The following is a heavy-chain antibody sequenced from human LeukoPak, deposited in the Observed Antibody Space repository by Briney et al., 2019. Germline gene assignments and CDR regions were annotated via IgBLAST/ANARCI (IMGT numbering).Heavy chain of an antibody. Sequence: PGGSLRLSCAASGLTFDDYAMHWVRQAPGKGLEWVSGISWNSGSIGYADSVKGRFTISRDNAKNSLYLQMNSLRAEDTALYYCAKDSNWNRKYYFDYWGQGTLVTVSS. CDR2: ISWNSGSI. CDR1: GLTFDDYA. V-gene: IGHV3-9*01. CDR3: AKDSNWNRKYYFDY. D-gene: IGHD1-20*01. J-gene: IGHJ4*02.